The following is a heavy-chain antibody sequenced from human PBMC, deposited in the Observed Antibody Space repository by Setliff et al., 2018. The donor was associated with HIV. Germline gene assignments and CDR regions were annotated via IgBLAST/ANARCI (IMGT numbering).Heavy chain of an antibody. D-gene: IGHD2-15*01. V-gene: IGHV3-11*03. CDR3: ARLGHCYGGGCNFDTFDV. CDR1: GFTFSDYY. J-gene: IGHJ3*01. Sequence: GGSLRLSCAASGFTFSDYYMTWIRQAPGKGLEWISHISGSSSYIEYTDSVKGRFTISRDNAKNSLYLQMNSLSAEDTAVYYCARLGHCYGGGCNFDTFDVWGQGTMVTVSS. CDR2: ISGSSSYI.